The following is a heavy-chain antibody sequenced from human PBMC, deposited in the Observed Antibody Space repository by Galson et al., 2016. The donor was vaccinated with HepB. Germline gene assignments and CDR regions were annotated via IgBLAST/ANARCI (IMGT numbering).Heavy chain of an antibody. D-gene: IGHD2-15*01. V-gene: IGHV5-51*03. CDR2: IYPGDSDT. CDR3: AAVAATLPVTQYGMDV. CDR1: GYLFSSYW. J-gene: IGHJ6*02. Sequence: QSGAEVKKPGEALRISCKGSGYLFSSYWIAWVRQVPGKGPEWMGIIYPGDSDTRYSPSFVGQVTISADRSISTAYLQWSSLKASDTAMYYCAAVAATLPVTQYGMDVWGPGTTVIVSS.